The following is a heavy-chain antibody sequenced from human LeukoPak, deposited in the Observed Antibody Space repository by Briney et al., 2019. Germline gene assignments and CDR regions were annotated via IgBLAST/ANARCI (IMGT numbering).Heavy chain of an antibody. Sequence: SETLSLTCTVSGGSISSYYWSWIRRPPGKGLEWIGYIYYSGSTNYNPSLKSRVTISVDTSKNQFSLKLSSVTAADTAVYYCAREPLGYFDYWGQGTLVTVSS. CDR2: IYYSGST. V-gene: IGHV4-59*01. CDR1: GGSISSYY. J-gene: IGHJ4*02. D-gene: IGHD7-27*01. CDR3: AREPLGYFDY.